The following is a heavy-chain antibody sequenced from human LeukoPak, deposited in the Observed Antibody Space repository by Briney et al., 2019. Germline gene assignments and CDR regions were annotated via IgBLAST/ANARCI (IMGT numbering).Heavy chain of an antibody. V-gene: IGHV4-4*07. CDR1: GGSISRYY. Sequence: SETLSLTCTVSGGSISRYYWSWIRQPAGKGLEWIGRIYTSGSTNYNPSLKSRVTMSVDTSKNQFSLKLSSVTAADTAVYYCARGLRIAAAGTGGFWFDPWGQGTLVTVSS. CDR3: ARGLRIAAAGTGGFWFDP. D-gene: IGHD6-13*01. CDR2: IYTSGST. J-gene: IGHJ5*02.